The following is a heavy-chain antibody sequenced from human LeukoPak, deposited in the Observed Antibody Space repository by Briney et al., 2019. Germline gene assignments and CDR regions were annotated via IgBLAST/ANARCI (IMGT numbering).Heavy chain of an antibody. Sequence: ASVKVSCKASGGTFSSYAISWVRQAPGQGLEWMGGIIPIFGTANYAQKFQGRVTITADESTSTAYMELSSLRSEDTAVYYCAKVQGGGYTRLDYYYMDVWGKGTTVTVSS. V-gene: IGHV1-69*01. CDR2: IIPIFGTA. D-gene: IGHD5-18*01. CDR1: GGTFSSYA. J-gene: IGHJ6*03. CDR3: AKVQGGGYTRLDYYYMDV.